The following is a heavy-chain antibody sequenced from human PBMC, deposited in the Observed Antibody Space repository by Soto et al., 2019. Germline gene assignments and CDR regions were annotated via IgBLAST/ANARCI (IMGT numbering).Heavy chain of an antibody. CDR3: AKDFRARIWGSYRYNVNAFDI. CDR2: ISGSGGST. V-gene: IGHV3-23*01. D-gene: IGHD3-16*02. J-gene: IGHJ3*02. Sequence: GGSLRLSCAASGFTFSSYAMSWARQAPGKGLEWVSAISGSGGSTYYADSVKGRFTISRDNSKNTLYLQMNSLRAEDTAVYYCAKDFRARIWGSYRYNVNAFDIWGQGTMVTVSS. CDR1: GFTFSSYA.